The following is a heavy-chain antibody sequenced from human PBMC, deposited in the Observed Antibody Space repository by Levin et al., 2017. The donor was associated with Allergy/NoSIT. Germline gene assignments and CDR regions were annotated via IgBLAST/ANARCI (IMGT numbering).Heavy chain of an antibody. V-gene: IGHV3-48*01. D-gene: IGHD6-13*01. J-gene: IGHJ4*02. CDR1: GFSFSTYS. CDR3: ARDNPYGSSWYYLDY. CDR2: ISTDSRTI. Sequence: GGSLRLSCIDAGFSFSTYSMNWVRQAPGKGLEWISFISTDSRTIYYADSVKGRFTISRDNAKNALYLQMNSLRVEDTGLTYCARDNPYGSSWYYLDYWGQGTLVTVSS.